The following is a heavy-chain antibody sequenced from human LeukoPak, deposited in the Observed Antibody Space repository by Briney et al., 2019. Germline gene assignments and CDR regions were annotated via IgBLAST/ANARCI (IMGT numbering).Heavy chain of an antibody. CDR1: GGSISGYY. Sequence: SEALSLTCTVSGGSISGYYWNWIRQPPGKGLEWIGYIYFSGTTNYNPSLKSRLTISVDRSKNQFSLKLSSVTAADTAVYYCTRERSTVTFDYWGQGTLVTVSS. J-gene: IGHJ4*02. CDR2: IYFSGTT. CDR3: TRERSTVTFDY. V-gene: IGHV4-59*01. D-gene: IGHD4-17*01.